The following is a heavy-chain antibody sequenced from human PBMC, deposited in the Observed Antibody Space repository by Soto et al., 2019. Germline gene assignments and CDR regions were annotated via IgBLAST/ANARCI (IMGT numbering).Heavy chain of an antibody. D-gene: IGHD5-12*01. CDR2: INAGNGNT. Sequence: ASVRVSCKASGYTFTSYAMHWVRQAPGQRLEWMGWINAGNGNTKYSQKFQGRVTITRDTSASTAYMELSSLRSEDTAVYYCARVSGYYLPDYWGQGTLVTVSS. CDR3: ARVSGYYLPDY. CDR1: GYTFTSYA. V-gene: IGHV1-3*01. J-gene: IGHJ4*02.